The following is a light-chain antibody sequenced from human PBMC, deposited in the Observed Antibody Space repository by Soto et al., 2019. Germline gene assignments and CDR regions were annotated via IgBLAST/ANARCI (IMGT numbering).Light chain of an antibody. Sequence: DIQMTQSPSSLSASVGDRVTITCRASHSISTYLSWYQHRPGKAPKLLIYSASTLQSGVPPRFSGSGSGTDFTLTISSLQPEDFATYYCQQNFNTLTFGGGTKVEIK. CDR1: HSISTY. CDR2: SAS. CDR3: QQNFNTLT. J-gene: IGKJ4*01. V-gene: IGKV1-39*01.